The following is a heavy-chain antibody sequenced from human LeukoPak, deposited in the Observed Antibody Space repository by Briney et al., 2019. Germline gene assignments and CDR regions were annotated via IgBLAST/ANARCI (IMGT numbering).Heavy chain of an antibody. CDR3: AQVGGFSGSYDY. CDR2: ISGSGGST. Sequence: PGGSLRLSCAASGLTVSNNYMNWVRQAPGKGLEWVSAISGSGGSTYYADSVKGRFTISRDNSKNTLYLQMNSLRAEDTAVYYCAQVGGFSGSYDYWGQGTLVTVSS. CDR1: GLTVSNNY. D-gene: IGHD1-26*01. V-gene: IGHV3-23*01. J-gene: IGHJ4*02.